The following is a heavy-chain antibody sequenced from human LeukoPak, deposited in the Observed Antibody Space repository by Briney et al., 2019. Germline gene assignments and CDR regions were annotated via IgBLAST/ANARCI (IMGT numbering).Heavy chain of an antibody. CDR1: GFTFSSHW. CDR3: AREGSTALTQIDY. J-gene: IGHJ4*02. V-gene: IGHV3-74*01. Sequence: AGGSLRLSCAAYGFTFSSHWMQWVRQAPGKGLVWVLRINRDGSVTGHADSVKGRFTISRDNVKNTLYLQMNRVRAEDTAVYFCAREGSTALTQIDYWGQGSLVTVSS. D-gene: IGHD4-23*01. CDR2: INRDGSVT.